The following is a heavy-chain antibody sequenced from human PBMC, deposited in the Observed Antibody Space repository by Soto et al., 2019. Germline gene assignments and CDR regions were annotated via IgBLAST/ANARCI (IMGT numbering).Heavy chain of an antibody. J-gene: IGHJ4*02. Sequence: GGSLRLSCAASGFTFSSYGMHWVRQAPGKGLEWVAVISYDGSNKYYADSVKGRFTISRDNSKNTLYLQMNSLRAEDTAVYYCAKEYCSGGSCYSWSPGYWGQGTLVTVSS. V-gene: IGHV3-30*18. CDR3: AKEYCSGGSCYSWSPGY. CDR1: GFTFSSYG. D-gene: IGHD2-15*01. CDR2: ISYDGSNK.